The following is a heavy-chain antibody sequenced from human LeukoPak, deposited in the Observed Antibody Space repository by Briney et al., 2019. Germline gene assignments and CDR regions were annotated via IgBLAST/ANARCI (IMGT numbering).Heavy chain of an antibody. J-gene: IGHJ4*02. CDR1: GYTFTSYY. Sequence: GASVKVSCKASGYTFTSYYMHWVRQAPGQGLEWMGIINASGGRTRYAQKFQGRVTMTRDTSTSTVYMELSSLRSEDTAVYYCARDWGYQEGYFDYWGQGTLVTVSS. D-gene: IGHD3-16*01. CDR3: ARDWGYQEGYFDY. V-gene: IGHV1-46*01. CDR2: INASGGRT.